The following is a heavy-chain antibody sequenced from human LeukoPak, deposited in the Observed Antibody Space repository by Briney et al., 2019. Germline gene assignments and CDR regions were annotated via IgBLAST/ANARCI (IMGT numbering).Heavy chain of an antibody. CDR3: ARDRVGAFDY. CDR2: INSSGGST. J-gene: IGHJ4*02. CDR1: GFTFSYYA. D-gene: IGHD1-26*01. V-gene: IGHV3-23*01. Sequence: PGGSLRLSCAASGFTFSYYAMSWVRQAPGKGLEWVSTINSSGGSTYYADSVKGRFTISRDNSKNTLYLQMNSLRAEDTAVYYCARDRVGAFDYWGQGTLVTVSS.